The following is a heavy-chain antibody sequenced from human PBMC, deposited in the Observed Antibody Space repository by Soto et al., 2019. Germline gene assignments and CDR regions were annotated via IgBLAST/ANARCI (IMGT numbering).Heavy chain of an antibody. V-gene: IGHV3-23*01. J-gene: IGHJ5*02. CDR2: ISGSGGST. Sequence: EVQLLESGGGLVQPGGSLRLSCAASGFTFSSYAMSWVRQAPGKGLEWVSAISGSGGSTYYADSVKGRFTISRDNSKNPLYLQMNSLRAEDTAVYYCAKDILLTMVRVVMGWFDPWGQGTLVTVSS. CDR3: AKDILLTMVRVVMGWFDP. D-gene: IGHD3-10*01. CDR1: GFTFSSYA.